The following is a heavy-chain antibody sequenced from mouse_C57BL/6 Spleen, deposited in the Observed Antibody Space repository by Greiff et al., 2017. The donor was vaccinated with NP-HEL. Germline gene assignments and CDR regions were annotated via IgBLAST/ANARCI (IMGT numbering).Heavy chain of an antibody. V-gene: IGHV1-42*01. CDR2: INPGTGGT. CDR3: ARGFDY. J-gene: IGHJ2*01. CDR1: GYSFTGYY. Sequence: VQLQQSGPELVKPGASVKISCKASGYSFTGYYMNWVKQSPEKSLEWIGEINPGTGGTTYNQKFKAKATLTVDKSSSTAYMQLKSLTSEGSAVYYCARGFDYWGQGTTLTVSS.